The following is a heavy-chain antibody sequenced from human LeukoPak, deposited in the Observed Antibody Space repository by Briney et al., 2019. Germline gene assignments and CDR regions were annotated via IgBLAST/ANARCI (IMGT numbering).Heavy chain of an antibody. CDR2: ITAYNGNT. D-gene: IGHD6-19*01. Sequence: ASVKVSCKASGYSFTTLGISWVRQAPGQGLEWVGWITAYNGNTNYAQKLQDRVTLTTVTSTSTAYMELRSLRSDDTAVYYCARGNGVTSGWFQDYYYYGLDVWGQGTTVTVSS. V-gene: IGHV1-18*01. J-gene: IGHJ6*02. CDR3: ARGNGVTSGWFQDYYYYGLDV. CDR1: GYSFTTLG.